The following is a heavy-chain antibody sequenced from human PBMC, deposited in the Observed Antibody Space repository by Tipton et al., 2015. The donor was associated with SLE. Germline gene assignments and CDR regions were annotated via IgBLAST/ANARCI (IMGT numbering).Heavy chain of an antibody. D-gene: IGHD1-7*01. J-gene: IGHJ6*04. CDR1: GHSISSGFY. CDR2: FYHRGTT. Sequence: TLSLTCSVSGHSISSGFYWGWIRQSPGKGLEWIGNFYHRGTTYYNPSLKSRVTISADTSKDQFSLRLTSVTAADTAVYYCARATDWNLSPDVWGKGTTVTVSS. CDR3: ARATDWNLSPDV. V-gene: IGHV4-38-2*02.